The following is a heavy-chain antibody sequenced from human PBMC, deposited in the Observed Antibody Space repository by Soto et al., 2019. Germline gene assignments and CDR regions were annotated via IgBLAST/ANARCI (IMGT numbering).Heavy chain of an antibody. CDR3: ARDSHDYGGNSESWIDP. Sequence: SETLSLTCAVSGGSISSGGYSWSWIRQPPGKGLEWIGYIYHSGSTYYNPSLKSRVTISVDRSKNQFSLKLSPVTAADTAVYYCARDSHDYGGNSESWIDPWGQGTLVTVSS. CDR2: IYHSGST. CDR1: GGSISSGGYS. J-gene: IGHJ5*02. V-gene: IGHV4-30-2*01. D-gene: IGHD4-17*01.